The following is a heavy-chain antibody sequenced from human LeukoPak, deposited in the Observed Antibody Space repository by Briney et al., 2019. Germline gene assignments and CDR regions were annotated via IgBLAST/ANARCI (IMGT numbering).Heavy chain of an antibody. CDR3: VGQLLRAV. Sequence: GGSLRLSCTASGFPFSGYYISWVRQAPGTGLEWLANVKGDGSVQDYVDSVKGRFTISRDNAKNSLYLQMNNLRVDDTAVYYCVGQLLRAVWGKGTTVTVSS. V-gene: IGHV3-7*01. CDR2: VKGDGSVQ. CDR1: GFPFSGYY. J-gene: IGHJ6*03. D-gene: IGHD2-2*01.